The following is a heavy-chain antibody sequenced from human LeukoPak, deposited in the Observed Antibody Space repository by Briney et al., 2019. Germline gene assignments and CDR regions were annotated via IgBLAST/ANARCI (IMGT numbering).Heavy chain of an antibody. CDR1: GFTFSDYY. Sequence: GGSLRLSCAASGFTFSDYYMSWIRQAPGKGLEWVSYISSSGSTIYYADSVKGRFTISRDNDKNSLYLQMNSLRAEDTGVYYCARDLVEYYYDSSGSLDYWGQGTLVTVSS. CDR2: ISSSGSTI. CDR3: ARDLVEYYYDSSGSLDY. D-gene: IGHD3-22*01. J-gene: IGHJ4*02. V-gene: IGHV3-11*01.